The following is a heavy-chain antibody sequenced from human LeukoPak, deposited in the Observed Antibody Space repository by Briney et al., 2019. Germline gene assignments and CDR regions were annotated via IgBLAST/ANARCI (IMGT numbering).Heavy chain of an antibody. D-gene: IGHD1-26*01. V-gene: IGHV3-21*01. CDR2: ISGSSSYI. Sequence: PGGSLRLSCAASGFTFSSYSMNWVRQAPGRGLEWVSSISGSSSYIYYADSVKGRFTISRDNAKNSLYLQMNSLRAEDTAVYYCARSARIVGATTSVDYWGQGTLVTVSS. CDR3: ARSARIVGATTSVDY. CDR1: GFTFSSYS. J-gene: IGHJ4*02.